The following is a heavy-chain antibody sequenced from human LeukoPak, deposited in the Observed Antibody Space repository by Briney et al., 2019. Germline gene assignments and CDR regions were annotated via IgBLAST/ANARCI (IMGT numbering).Heavy chain of an antibody. Sequence: SVKVSCKASGYTFTSYGISWVRQAPGQGLEWMGGIIPIFGTANYAQKFQGRVTITTDESTSTAYMELSSLRSEDTAVYYCARGDYYDSSGEVRPGDAFDIWGQGTMVTVSS. CDR1: GYTFTSYG. CDR2: IIPIFGTA. J-gene: IGHJ3*02. V-gene: IGHV1-69*05. CDR3: ARGDYYDSSGEVRPGDAFDI. D-gene: IGHD3-22*01.